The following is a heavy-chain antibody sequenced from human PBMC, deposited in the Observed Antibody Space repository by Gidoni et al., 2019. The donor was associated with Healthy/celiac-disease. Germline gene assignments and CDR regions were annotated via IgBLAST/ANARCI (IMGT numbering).Heavy chain of an antibody. CDR1: GYTFPGYY. Sequence: VQLVQSGAEVTQPGASVKLSCNASGYTFPGYYMHWVRQAPGQGLEWMGWINPNSGGTNYAQKFQGRVTMTRDTSISTAYMELSRLRSDDTAVYYCARVRQYSSSSGADYWGQGTLVTVSS. D-gene: IGHD6-6*01. CDR2: INPNSGGT. J-gene: IGHJ4*02. CDR3: ARVRQYSSSSGADY. V-gene: IGHV1-2*02.